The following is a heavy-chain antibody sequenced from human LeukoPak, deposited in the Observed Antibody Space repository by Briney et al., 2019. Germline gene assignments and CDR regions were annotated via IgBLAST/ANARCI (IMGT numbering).Heavy chain of an antibody. D-gene: IGHD3-16*02. CDR1: GFPFNAYN. V-gene: IGHV3-30*02. CDR2: IRNDETEI. CDR3: AKDGGRYRFDF. J-gene: IGHJ4*02. Sequence: PGGSLRLSCTAPGFPFNAYNIHWIRQSPGRGLKWVSFIRNDETEIHYADFAKGRFTISRDRSKNSVYLQMNSLRPDDTALYYCAKDGGRYRFDFWGQGTMVTVSS.